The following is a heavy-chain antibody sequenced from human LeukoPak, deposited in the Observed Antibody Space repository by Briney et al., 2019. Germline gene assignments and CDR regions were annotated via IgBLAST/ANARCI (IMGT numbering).Heavy chain of an antibody. J-gene: IGHJ4*02. V-gene: IGHV3-23*01. D-gene: IGHD6-25*01. CDR2: ISGSGGST. CDR1: GFTFSSYA. CDR3: AKGYSSGPRLYYFDY. Sequence: GGSLRLSCAASGFTFSSYAMSWVRQAPGKGLEWVSAISGSGGSTYYADSVKGRFTISRDNSKNTLYLQMNSLRAEDTAVYYCAKGYSSGPRLYYFDYWGQGTLVTVSS.